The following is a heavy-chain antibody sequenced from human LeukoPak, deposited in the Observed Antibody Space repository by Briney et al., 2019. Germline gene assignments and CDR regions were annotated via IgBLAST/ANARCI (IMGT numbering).Heavy chain of an antibody. CDR1: GFTFSNYW. CDR2: IKTDESEK. V-gene: IGHV3-7*03. J-gene: IGHJ6*02. CDR3: AGYYYYYGMDV. Sequence: GGSLRLSCEGSGFTFSNYWMSWVRQAPGKGLEWVANIKTDESEKYYVDSVKGRFTISRDNSKNTLYLQMNSLRAEDTAVYYCAGYYYYYGMDVWGQGTTVTVSS.